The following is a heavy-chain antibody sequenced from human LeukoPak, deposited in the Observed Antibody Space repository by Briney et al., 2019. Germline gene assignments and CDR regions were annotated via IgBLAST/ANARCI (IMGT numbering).Heavy chain of an antibody. CDR2: IIPIFGTA. J-gene: IGHJ3*02. Sequence: SVKVSCKASGGTFISYAISWVRQAPGQGLEWMGGIIPIFGTANYAQKFQGRVTITADESTSTAYMELSSLRSEDTAVYYCARSRDIVVVPAAILGAFDIWGQGTMVTVSS. CDR1: GGTFISYA. V-gene: IGHV1-69*01. D-gene: IGHD2-2*02. CDR3: ARSRDIVVVPAAILGAFDI.